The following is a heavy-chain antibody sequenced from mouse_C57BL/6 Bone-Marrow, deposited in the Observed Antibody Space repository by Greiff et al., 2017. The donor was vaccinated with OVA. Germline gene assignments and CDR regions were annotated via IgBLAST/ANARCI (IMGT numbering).Heavy chain of an antibody. D-gene: IGHD2-10*01. Sequence: EVQLVESGPGLVKPSQSLSLTCSVTGYSITSGYYWNWIRQFPGNKLEWMGYISYDGSNNYNPSLKNRIPFTRYTSKNQFFLKLNSVTTEDTATYYCARPYSWYFDVWGTGTTVTVSS. J-gene: IGHJ1*03. CDR1: GYSITSGYY. CDR2: ISYDGSN. CDR3: ARPYSWYFDV. V-gene: IGHV3-6*01.